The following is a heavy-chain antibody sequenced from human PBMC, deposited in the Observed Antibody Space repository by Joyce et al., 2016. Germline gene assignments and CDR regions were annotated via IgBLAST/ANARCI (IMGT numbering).Heavy chain of an antibody. V-gene: IGHV3-7*03. CDR1: GFTFSNYW. Sequence: EVQLVESGGGLVQPGGSLRLSCAASGFTFSNYWMNWVRQAPGKGLEWVASIKQDGRGQFYVDSVKGRFAISRDNTKNSLVLHMNSLRAEDTAVYYCTRSMSSVNWFDPWGQGTLVTVSA. CDR2: IKQDGRGQ. J-gene: IGHJ5*02. CDR3: TRSMSSVNWFDP.